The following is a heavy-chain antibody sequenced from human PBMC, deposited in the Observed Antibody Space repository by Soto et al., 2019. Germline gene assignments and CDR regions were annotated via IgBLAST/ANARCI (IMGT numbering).Heavy chain of an antibody. D-gene: IGHD2-2*01. CDR3: AKVVTSYRFDY. J-gene: IGHJ4*02. CDR1: GFTFSSYG. V-gene: IGHV3-30*18. CDR2: ISYDGSNK. Sequence: QVQLVESGGGVVQPGRSLRLSCAASGFTFSSYGMHWVRQAPGKGLEWVAVISYDGSNKYYADSVKGRFTISRDNSKNTLYLQMNSLRAEDTAVYYCAKVVTSYRFDYWGQGTLVTVS.